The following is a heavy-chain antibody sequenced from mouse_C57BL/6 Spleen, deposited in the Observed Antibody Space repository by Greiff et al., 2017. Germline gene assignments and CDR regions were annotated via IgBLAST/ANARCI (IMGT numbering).Heavy chain of an antibody. CDR1: GYTFTEYT. CDR3: ARHEREDGYDDVAWFAY. J-gene: IGHJ3*01. CDR2: FYPGSGSI. D-gene: IGHD2-2*01. Sequence: VQLVESGAELVKPGASVKLSCKASGYTFTEYTIHWVKQRSGQGLEWIGWFYPGSGSIKYNEKFKDKATLTADKASSTVYMELSRLTSEDSAVYFCARHEREDGYDDVAWFAYWGQGTLVTVSA. V-gene: IGHV1-62-2*01.